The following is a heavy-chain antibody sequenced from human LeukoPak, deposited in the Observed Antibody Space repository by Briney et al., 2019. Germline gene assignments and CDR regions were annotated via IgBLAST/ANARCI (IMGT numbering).Heavy chain of an antibody. V-gene: IGHV3-21*01. J-gene: IGHJ4*02. CDR1: GFTFSSYS. Sequence: PGGSLRLSCAASGFTFSSYSMNWVRQAPGKGLEWVSSISSSSSYIYYADSAKGRFTISRDNAKNSLYLQMNSLRAEDTAVYYCARSGPATTIGYWGQGTLVTVSS. D-gene: IGHD4-17*01. CDR2: ISSSSSYI. CDR3: ARSGPATTIGY.